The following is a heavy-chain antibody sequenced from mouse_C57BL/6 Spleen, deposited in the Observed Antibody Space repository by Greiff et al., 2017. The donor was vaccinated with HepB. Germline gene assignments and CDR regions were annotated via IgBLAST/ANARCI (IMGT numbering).Heavy chain of an antibody. CDR1: GYTFTEYT. J-gene: IGHJ2*01. Sequence: VQVVESGAELVKPGASVKLSCKASGYTFTEYTIHWVKQRSGQGLEWIGWFYPGSGSIKYNEKFKDKATLTADKSSSTVYMELSRLTSEDSAVYFCARHGGDYYGSSYYFDYWGQGTTLTVSS. CDR2: FYPGSGSI. V-gene: IGHV1-62-2*01. CDR3: ARHGGDYYGSSYYFDY. D-gene: IGHD1-1*01.